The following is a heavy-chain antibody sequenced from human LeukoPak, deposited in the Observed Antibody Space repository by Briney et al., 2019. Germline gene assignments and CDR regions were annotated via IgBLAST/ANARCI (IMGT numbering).Heavy chain of an antibody. D-gene: IGHD4-23*01. CDR3: ARAEGYGGELDS. Sequence: GRSLRLSCAASGFTFTHYAMHWVRQAPGKGLEWVAVIPYDGSNKYYADSVKGRFTISRENSKNRLYLQMNSLRAEDTAVYYCARAEGYGGELDSWGQGTLVTVSS. J-gene: IGHJ4*02. V-gene: IGHV3-30*04. CDR1: GFTFTHYA. CDR2: IPYDGSNK.